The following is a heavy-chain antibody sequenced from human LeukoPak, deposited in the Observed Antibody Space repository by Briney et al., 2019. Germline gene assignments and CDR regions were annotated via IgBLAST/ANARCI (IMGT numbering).Heavy chain of an antibody. J-gene: IGHJ3*02. Sequence: GGSLRLSCAASGFTFSSYWMSWVRQAPEKGLEWVANIKQDGSEKYYVDSVKGRFTISRDNAKNSLYLQMNSLRAEDTAVYYCARQRATVTTGAFDIWGQGTMVTVSS. V-gene: IGHV3-7*02. CDR3: ARQRATVTTGAFDI. D-gene: IGHD4-17*01. CDR2: IKQDGSEK. CDR1: GFTFSSYW.